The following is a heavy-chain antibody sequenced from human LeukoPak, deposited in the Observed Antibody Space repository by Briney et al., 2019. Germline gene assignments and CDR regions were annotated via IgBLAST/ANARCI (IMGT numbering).Heavy chain of an antibody. V-gene: IGHV3-74*01. J-gene: IGHJ4*02. CDR3: ASGYARSARHQSDF. CDR1: GFTFSSYS. D-gene: IGHD5-12*01. Sequence: GGSLRLSCAASGFTFSSYSMNWVRQAPGKGLEWVSRINSDGSNTNYAGSVKGRFTISRDNAKNTLYLQMNSLRVEDTAVYYCASGYARSARHQSDFWGQGTVVTVSS. CDR2: INSDGSNT.